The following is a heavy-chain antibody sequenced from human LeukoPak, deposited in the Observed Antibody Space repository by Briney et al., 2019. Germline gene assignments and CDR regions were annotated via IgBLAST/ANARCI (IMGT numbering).Heavy chain of an antibody. CDR1: GYTFTSYD. Sequence: ASVKVSCKASGYTFTSYDINWVRQATGQGLEWMGWMNPNTGNTGYAQKFQGRVTMTRDASISTAYMELSSLRSEDTAVYYCARWNDYGDYGAGYWGQGTLVTVSS. J-gene: IGHJ4*02. V-gene: IGHV1-8*01. CDR3: ARWNDYGDYGAGY. D-gene: IGHD4-17*01. CDR2: MNPNTGNT.